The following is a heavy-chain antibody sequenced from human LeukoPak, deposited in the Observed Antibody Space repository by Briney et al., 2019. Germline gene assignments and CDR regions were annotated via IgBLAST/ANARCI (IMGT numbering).Heavy chain of an antibody. D-gene: IGHD6-19*01. CDR1: GFTFSSYS. CDR3: VRPGSSGWYYFDY. CDR2: ISSSSSYI. J-gene: IGHJ4*02. Sequence: GGSLRLSCAASGFTFSSYSMNSVRHAPGKGLEWVSTISSSSSYIYYADSVKGRFAISGDNAKNSLYLQMNSLRAEDTAVYYCVRPGSSGWYYFDYWGQGTLVTVSS. V-gene: IGHV3-21*01.